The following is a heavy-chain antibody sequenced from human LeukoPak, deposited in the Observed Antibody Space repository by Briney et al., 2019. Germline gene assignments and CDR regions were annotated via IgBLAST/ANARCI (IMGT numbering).Heavy chain of an antibody. CDR2: ISGNGGSI. D-gene: IGHD2-2*02. CDR1: GFTLSNYY. CDR3: ASLYPGY. J-gene: IGHJ4*02. Sequence: PEGSLRLSCAASGFTLSNYYMSWIRQAPGKGLEWVSHISGNGGSIFYADSVKGRFTISRDNAKNSLYLQMNSLRAEDTAVYYCASLYPGYWGQGTLVTVSS. V-gene: IGHV3-11*01.